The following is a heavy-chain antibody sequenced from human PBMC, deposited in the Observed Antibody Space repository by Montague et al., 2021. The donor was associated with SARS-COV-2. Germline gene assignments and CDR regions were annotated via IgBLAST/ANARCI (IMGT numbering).Heavy chain of an antibody. Sequence: SETLSLTCTVSGGSNNSSSYYWGWIRQPPGKGLEWIGSIYSGSTYYNPSLKSRVTISVDTSKNQFSLKLSSVTAADTAVFYCARELGYCSSTNCFHFDYWGQGTLVTVSS. V-gene: IGHV4-39*07. CDR3: ARELGYCSSTNCFHFDY. CDR2: IYSGST. CDR1: GGSNNSSSYY. D-gene: IGHD2-2*01. J-gene: IGHJ4*02.